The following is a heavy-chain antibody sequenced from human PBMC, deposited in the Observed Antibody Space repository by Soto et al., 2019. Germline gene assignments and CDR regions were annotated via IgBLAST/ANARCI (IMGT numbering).Heavy chain of an antibody. D-gene: IGHD3-16*01. CDR2: MTPNSGNT. CDR1: GYTFTDYD. J-gene: IGHJ5*02. Sequence: QVQLMQSGAEVRKPGASVKVSCKASGYTFTDYDINWVRQATGQGLEWLGWMTPNSGNTGYAQKFQGRVTMTRDTSRRTAYMELSSLTSEDTAVYYCARNLYNTGDFDPGGQGSLVTVSS. CDR3: ARNLYNTGDFDP. V-gene: IGHV1-8*02.